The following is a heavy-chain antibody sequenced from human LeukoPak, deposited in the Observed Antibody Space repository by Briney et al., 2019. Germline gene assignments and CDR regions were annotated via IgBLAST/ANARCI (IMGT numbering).Heavy chain of an antibody. CDR2: ILYDGSNK. CDR3: AKTYYYDSSGYYYDY. J-gene: IGHJ4*02. V-gene: IGHV3-30*02. D-gene: IGHD3-22*01. Sequence: GGSLRPSWAASGFTVSIYGMDWVRQAPGEGMGWVAFILYDGSNKYYADSVKGRFTISRDNSKNTLYLQMNSLRAEDTTVYYCAKTYYYDSSGYYYDYWGQGTLVTVSS. CDR1: GFTVSIYG.